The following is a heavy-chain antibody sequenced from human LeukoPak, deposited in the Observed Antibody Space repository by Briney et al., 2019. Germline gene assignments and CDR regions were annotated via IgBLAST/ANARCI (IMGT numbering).Heavy chain of an antibody. Sequence: GGSLRLSCAASGFTFSSYAMSWVRQAPGKGLEWVSAISGSGGSTYYADSVKGRFTISRDNSKNTLYLQMNSVRAEDTAVYCCAKCKITMVRGVIRFFDYWGQGTLVTVSS. CDR1: GFTFSSYA. J-gene: IGHJ4*02. CDR2: ISGSGGST. D-gene: IGHD3-10*01. CDR3: AKCKITMVRGVIRFFDY. V-gene: IGHV3-23*01.